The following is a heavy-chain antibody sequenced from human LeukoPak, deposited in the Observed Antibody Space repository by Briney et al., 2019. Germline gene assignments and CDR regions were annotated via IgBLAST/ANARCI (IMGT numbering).Heavy chain of an antibody. CDR2: IYHSGST. J-gene: IGHJ3*02. CDR3: ASEDSRSPRVCEI. V-gene: IGHV4-38-2*02. D-gene: IGHD6-6*01. CDR1: GYSNSRGYY. Sequence: SETLSLTCPGSGYSNSRGYYRGWIRQPPGKGLEWIGSIYHSGSTYYNPSLKSRVTISVDTSKNQYSLKLSSVTAADTAVYYCASEDSRSPRVCEIWGQGTMVTVSS.